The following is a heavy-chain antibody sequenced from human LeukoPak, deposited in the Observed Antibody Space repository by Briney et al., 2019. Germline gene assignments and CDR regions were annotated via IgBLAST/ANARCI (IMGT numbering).Heavy chain of an antibody. J-gene: IGHJ4*02. V-gene: IGHV4-30-4*01. CDR2: IYYSGST. CDR3: AGYRITPRNFDY. CDR1: GGSISSGDYY. D-gene: IGHD3-10*01. Sequence: SQTLSLTCTVSGGSISSGDYYWSWIRQPPGKGLEWIGYIYYSGSTYYNPSLKSRVTISVDTSKNQFSLKLSSVTAADTAVYYCAGYRITPRNFDYWGQGTLVTVSS.